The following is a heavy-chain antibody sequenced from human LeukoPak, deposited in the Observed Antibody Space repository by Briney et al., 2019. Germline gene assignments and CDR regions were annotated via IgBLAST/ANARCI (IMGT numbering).Heavy chain of an antibody. Sequence: GGSLRLSCAASGFTFSDPYMTWIRQAPGKGLEWLSYISPSGSDISYADSVKGRFTISRDNAKNSLYLQMDSLRADDTALYYCAKYCGGDCFRNFDSWGQGTLVTVSS. CDR1: GFTFSDPY. D-gene: IGHD2-21*02. CDR2: ISPSGSDI. CDR3: AKYCGGDCFRNFDS. J-gene: IGHJ4*02. V-gene: IGHV3-11*01.